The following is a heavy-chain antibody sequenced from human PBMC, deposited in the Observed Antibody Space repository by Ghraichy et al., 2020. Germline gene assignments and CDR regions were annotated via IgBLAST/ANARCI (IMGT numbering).Heavy chain of an antibody. V-gene: IGHV4-34*01. CDR2: INHSGST. J-gene: IGHJ5*02. Sequence: SQTLSLTCAVYGGSFSGYYWSWIRQPPGKGLEWIGEINHSGSTNYNPSLKSRVTISVDTSKNQFSLKLSSVTAADTAVYYCARGRGLEPYPFDPWGQGTLVTVSS. D-gene: IGHD1-1*01. CDR1: GGSFSGYY. CDR3: ARGRGLEPYPFDP.